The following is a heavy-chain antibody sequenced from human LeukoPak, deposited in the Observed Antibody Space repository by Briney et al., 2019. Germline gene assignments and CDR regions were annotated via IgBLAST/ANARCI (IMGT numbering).Heavy chain of an antibody. D-gene: IGHD1-14*01. CDR1: GYTFTSYA. CDR2: TNAGNGNT. V-gene: IGHV1-3*01. CDR3: ARDNPGSYYFDY. Sequence: ASVKVSCKASGYTFTSYAMHWVRQAPGQRLEWMGWTNAGNGNTKYSQKFQGRVTITRDTSASTAYMELSSLRSEDTAVYYCARDNPGSYYFDYWGQGTLVTVSS. J-gene: IGHJ4*02.